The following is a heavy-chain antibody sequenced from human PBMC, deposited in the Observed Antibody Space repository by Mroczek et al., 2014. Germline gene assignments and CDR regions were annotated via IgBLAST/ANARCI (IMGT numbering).Heavy chain of an antibody. CDR3: ARIGRTYYYDSSGYGLFDY. Sequence: QVQLQESGAGLLKPSETLSLTCAVYGGSFSGYYWSWIRQPPGKGLEWIGEINHSGSTNYNPSLKSRVTISVDTSKNQFSLKLSSVTAADTAVYYCARIGRTYYYDSSGYGLFDYWGQGTLVTVSS. CDR2: INHSGST. CDR1: GGSFSGYY. J-gene: IGHJ4*02. V-gene: IGHV4-34*01. D-gene: IGHD3-22*01.